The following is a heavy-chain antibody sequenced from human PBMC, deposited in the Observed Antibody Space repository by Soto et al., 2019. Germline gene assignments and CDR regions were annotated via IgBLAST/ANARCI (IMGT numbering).Heavy chain of an antibody. D-gene: IGHD3-3*01. CDR1: GFIFSSYE. J-gene: IGHJ6*02. V-gene: IGHV3-48*03. CDR2: ISPGGTM. Sequence: GFLRLSCAASGFIFSSYEMNWVRQAPGKGLEWVAYISPGGTMYYGDSVKGRFTISRDNDKNSLFLQMNSLRAEDTAVYYCARERPSSDFWSGYSYGMDVWGQGTTVTVS. CDR3: ARERPSSDFWSGYSYGMDV.